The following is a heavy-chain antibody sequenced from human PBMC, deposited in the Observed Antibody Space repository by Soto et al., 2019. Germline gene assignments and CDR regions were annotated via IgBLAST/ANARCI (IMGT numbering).Heavy chain of an antibody. CDR3: ATPRRYYYGSGSYPDRLQDHLNYYGMDV. V-gene: IGHV1-69*12. CDR1: GGTFSSYA. J-gene: IGHJ6*02. Sequence: QVQLVQSGAEVKKPGSSVKVSCKASGGTFSSYAISWVRQAPGQGLEWMGGLIPIFGTANYAQKFQGRVTITADESTSTAYMELSSLRSEDTAVYYCATPRRYYYGSGSYPDRLQDHLNYYGMDVWGQGTTVTVSS. CDR2: LIPIFGTA. D-gene: IGHD3-10*01.